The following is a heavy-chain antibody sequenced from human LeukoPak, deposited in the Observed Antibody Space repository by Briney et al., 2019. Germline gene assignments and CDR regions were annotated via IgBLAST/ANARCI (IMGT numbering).Heavy chain of an antibody. D-gene: IGHD3-10*01. CDR1: GFTFISYS. CDR3: ATNILVRDIINWFDP. V-gene: IGHV3-21*04. Sequence: GGTLRLSCAASGFTFISYSMNWVRQAPGKGLEWVSSISSSSSYIYYADSVKGRFTISRDNAKNSLYLQMNSLRADDTAVYYCATNILVRDIINWFDPWGQGTLVTVSS. CDR2: ISSSSSYI. J-gene: IGHJ5*02.